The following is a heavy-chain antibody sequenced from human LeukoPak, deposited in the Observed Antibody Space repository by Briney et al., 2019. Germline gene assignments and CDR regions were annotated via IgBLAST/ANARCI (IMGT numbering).Heavy chain of an antibody. V-gene: IGHV3-30*02. J-gene: IGHJ3*02. CDR2: IRYDGSNK. CDR3: ARDHYDFWSGYTGAFDI. D-gene: IGHD3-3*01. Sequence: SGGSLRLSCAASGFTFSSYGMHWVRQAPGKGLEWVAFIRYDGSNKYYADSVKGRFTISRDNAKNSLYLQMNSLKTEDTAVYYCARDHYDFWSGYTGAFDIWGQGTMVTVSS. CDR1: GFTFSSYG.